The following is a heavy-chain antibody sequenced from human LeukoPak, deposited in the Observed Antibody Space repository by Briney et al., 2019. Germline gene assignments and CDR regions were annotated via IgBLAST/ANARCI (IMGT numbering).Heavy chain of an antibody. Sequence: GGSLRLSCVASGFSFSSYWLHWVRQAPGKGLVWVSRINSDESSTTYADSVKGRFTISRDNSKNTLYLQMNSLRAEDTAVYYCARFYSSGSFGAFDIWGQGTMVTVSS. CDR3: ARFYSSGSFGAFDI. CDR1: GFSFSSYW. D-gene: IGHD6-19*01. J-gene: IGHJ3*02. CDR2: INSDESST. V-gene: IGHV3-74*01.